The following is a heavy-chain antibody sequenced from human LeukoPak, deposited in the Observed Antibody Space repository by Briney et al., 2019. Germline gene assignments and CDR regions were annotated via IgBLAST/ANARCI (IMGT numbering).Heavy chain of an antibody. CDR2: IWYDGSNK. CDR3: AKDRYSYAFEYSDS. Sequence: GGSLRLSCAASGFTFSSYGMHWVRQAPGKGLEWVAVIWYDGSNKYYADSVKGRFTISRDNSKNTLSLQVSSLRTEDTAVYYCAKDRYSYAFEYSDSWGQGTLVTVSS. D-gene: IGHD5-18*01. V-gene: IGHV3-30*02. CDR1: GFTFSSYG. J-gene: IGHJ4*02.